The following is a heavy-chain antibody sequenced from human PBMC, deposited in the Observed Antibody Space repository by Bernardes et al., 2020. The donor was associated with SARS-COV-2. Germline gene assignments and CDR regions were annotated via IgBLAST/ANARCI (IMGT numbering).Heavy chain of an antibody. CDR3: ARVGGSNWPRPFDY. CDR2: IWSDGSNR. Sequence: GGSLRLSCAASGFTFSSYGMHWVRQAPGKGLEWVAVIWSDGSNRYYADSVKGRVTISRDNSKNTVYLQMNSLRVQDTAVYYCARVGGSNWPRPFDYWGQGTLVAVSS. D-gene: IGHD6-13*01. CDR1: GFTFSSYG. J-gene: IGHJ4*02. V-gene: IGHV3-33*01.